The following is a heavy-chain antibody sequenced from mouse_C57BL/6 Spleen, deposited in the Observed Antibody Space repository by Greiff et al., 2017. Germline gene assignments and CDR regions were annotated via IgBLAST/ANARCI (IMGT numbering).Heavy chain of an antibody. CDR1: GFTFNTYA. V-gene: IGHV10-3*01. CDR3: VRDPPCSNYGYWYFDV. CDR2: IRSKSSNYAT. D-gene: IGHD2-5*01. J-gene: IGHJ1*03. Sequence: GGGLVQPKGSLKLSCAASGFTFNTYAMHWVRQAPGKGLEWVARIRSKSSNYATYYADSVKDRFTISRDDSQSMLYLQMNNLKTEDTAMYYCVRDPPCSNYGYWYFDVWGTGTTVTVSS.